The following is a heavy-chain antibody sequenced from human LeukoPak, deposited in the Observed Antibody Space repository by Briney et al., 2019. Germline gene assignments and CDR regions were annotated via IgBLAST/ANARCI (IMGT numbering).Heavy chain of an antibody. CDR3: ARDPGGPGGDYYYYGMDV. Sequence: SETLSLTCAVYGGSFSGYYWSWIRQPPGKGLEWIGEINHSGSTNYNPSLKSRVTISVDTSKNQFSLKLSSVTAADTAVYYCARDPGGPGGDYYYYGMDVWGQGTTVTVSS. J-gene: IGHJ6*02. CDR2: INHSGST. CDR1: GGSFSGYY. V-gene: IGHV4-34*01. D-gene: IGHD2-15*01.